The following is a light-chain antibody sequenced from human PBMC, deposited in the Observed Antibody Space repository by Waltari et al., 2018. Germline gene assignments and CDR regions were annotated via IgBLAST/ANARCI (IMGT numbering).Light chain of an antibody. V-gene: IGLV4-69*01. J-gene: IGLJ3*02. CDR2: LNSDGSH. CDR1: SGHRTYA. CDR3: QTWTTGIQV. Sequence: QLVLTQSPSASASLGASVKLTCTLSSGHRTYAIAWHQQQPEKGPRYLMRLNSDGSHNKGYGIPARFSGSSSGAERHLIISSLQSEDEADYYCQTWTTGIQVFGGGTKLTVL.